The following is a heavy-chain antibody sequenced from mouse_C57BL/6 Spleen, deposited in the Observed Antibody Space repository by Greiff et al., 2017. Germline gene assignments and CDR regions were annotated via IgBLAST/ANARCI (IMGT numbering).Heavy chain of an antibody. Sequence: EVQLQESGPGMVKPSQSLSLTCTVTGYSITSGYDWHWIRHFPGNNLEWMGYISYSGSTNYNPSLKSRNSITHDTSKNPFFLKLNSVTTEDTATDCCARIVAADWYFDVWGTGTTVTVSS. CDR1: GYSITSGYD. V-gene: IGHV3-1*01. J-gene: IGHJ1*03. CDR2: ISYSGST. CDR3: ARIVAADWYFDV.